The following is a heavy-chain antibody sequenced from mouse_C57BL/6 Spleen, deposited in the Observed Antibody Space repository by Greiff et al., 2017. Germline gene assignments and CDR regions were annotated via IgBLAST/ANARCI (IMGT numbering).Heavy chain of an antibody. CDR2: IYPRSGNT. CDR3: ARGAGVMITPAWFAY. J-gene: IGHJ3*01. CDR1: GYTFTSYG. Sequence: QVQLKESGAELARPGASVKLSCKASGYTFTSYGISWVKQRTGQGLEWIGEIYPRSGNTYYNEKFKGKATLTADKSSSTAYMELRSLTSEDSAVYFCARGAGVMITPAWFAYWGQGTLVTVSA. D-gene: IGHD2-4*01. V-gene: IGHV1-81*01.